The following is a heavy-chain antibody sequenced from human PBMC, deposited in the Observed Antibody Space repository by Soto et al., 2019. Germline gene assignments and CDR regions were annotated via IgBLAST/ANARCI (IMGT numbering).Heavy chain of an antibody. Sequence: QVQQQESGPGLVKPSDTLSLICSVSGTYISEFSWSWIRQPAGKGLEWIGRLHINGVTQYNPSFKTRVTMSIDTSRNHFSLNLQSATAADTGVYYCARETGENWTYEAHWGQGTLVTVSS. CDR2: LHINGVT. V-gene: IGHV4-4*07. CDR1: GTYISEFS. CDR3: ARETGENWTYEAH. D-gene: IGHD1-7*01. J-gene: IGHJ1*01.